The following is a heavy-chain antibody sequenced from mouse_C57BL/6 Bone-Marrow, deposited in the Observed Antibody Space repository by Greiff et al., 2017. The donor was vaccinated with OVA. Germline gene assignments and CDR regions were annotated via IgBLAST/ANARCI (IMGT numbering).Heavy chain of an antibody. CDR2: ISYDGSN. CDR1: GYSITSGYY. J-gene: IGHJ4*01. CDR3: ARYYEGYYYAMDY. Sequence: EVQLQQSGPGLVKPSQSLSLTCSVTGYSITSGYYWNWIRQFPGNKLEWMGYISYDGSNNYNPSLKNRISITRDTSKNQFFLKLNSVTTEDTATYYCARYYEGYYYAMDYWGQGTSVTVSS. V-gene: IGHV3-6*01. D-gene: IGHD2-3*01.